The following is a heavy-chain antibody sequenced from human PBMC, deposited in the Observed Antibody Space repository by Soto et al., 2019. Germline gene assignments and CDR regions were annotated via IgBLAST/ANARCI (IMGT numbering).Heavy chain of an antibody. J-gene: IGHJ4*02. CDR2: IYYNDDR. CDR3: AHSDGGYEIIYFDF. Sequence: SGPTLVNPTQTLTLTCTFSGFSFTTAGVAVGWIRQTPGGALEWLTLIYYNDDRRFSPSLKTGLTITGDTSKNQVVLSLTNVDPGDTATYFCAHSDGGYEIIYFDFWGQGIPVTAPQ. V-gene: IGHV2-5*01. D-gene: IGHD5-12*01. CDR1: GFSFTTAGVA.